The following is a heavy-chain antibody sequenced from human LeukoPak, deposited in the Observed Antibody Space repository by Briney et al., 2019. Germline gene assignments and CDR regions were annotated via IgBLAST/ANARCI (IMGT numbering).Heavy chain of an antibody. J-gene: IGHJ3*01. CDR1: GYTFTSYA. V-gene: IGHV1-18*01. CDR3: ARADDYGFDV. CDR2: ISVYNGNT. Sequence: ASVKVSCKASGYTFTSYAITWVRQAPGQGLEWMGWISVYNGNTNYAQKFQGRVTVTIDTFTSTANMELRNLRSDDTAVYYCARADDYGFDVWGQGTMVTVSS. D-gene: IGHD3-3*01.